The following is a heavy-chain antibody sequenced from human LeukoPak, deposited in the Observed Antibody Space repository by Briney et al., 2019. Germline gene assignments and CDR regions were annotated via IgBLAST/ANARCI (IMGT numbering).Heavy chain of an antibody. CDR3: ARSSWYDVIDY. J-gene: IGHJ4*02. D-gene: IGHD6-13*01. V-gene: IGHV4-61*02. CDR1: GGSISSDSYY. Sequence: SQTLSLTCTVSGGSISSDSYYWRWIRQPAGKGLEWIGRIYTSGSTNYNPSLKSRVTISVDTSKNQFSLKLSSVTAADTAVYYCARSSWYDVIDYWGQGTLVTVSS. CDR2: IYTSGST.